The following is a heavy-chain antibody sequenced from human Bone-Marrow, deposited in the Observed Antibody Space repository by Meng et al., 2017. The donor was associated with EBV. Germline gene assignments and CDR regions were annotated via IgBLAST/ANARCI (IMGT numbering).Heavy chain of an antibody. Sequence: VQLVQTGAEVKKPEASVKVSCKPSGYTFTSYAMHWVRQAPGQRLEWMGWINPGNGNTKYSQKFQGRVTITRDTSASTAYMELSSLRSEDTAVYYCARLDYFDYWGQGTLVTVSS. J-gene: IGHJ4*02. CDR3: ARLDYFDY. CDR2: INPGNGNT. V-gene: IGHV1-3*01. CDR1: GYTFTSYA.